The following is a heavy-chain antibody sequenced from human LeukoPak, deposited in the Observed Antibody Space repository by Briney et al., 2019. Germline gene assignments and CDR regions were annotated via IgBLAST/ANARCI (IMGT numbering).Heavy chain of an antibody. Sequence: GGSLRLSCAASGFTFSSYGMHWVRQAPGKGLEWVAVIWYDGSNKYYADSVKGRFTISRDNPKNTLYLQMNSLRAEDTAVYYCARDFYGMDVWGQGTTVTVSS. CDR1: GFTFSSYG. CDR3: ARDFYGMDV. J-gene: IGHJ6*02. V-gene: IGHV3-33*01. CDR2: IWYDGSNK.